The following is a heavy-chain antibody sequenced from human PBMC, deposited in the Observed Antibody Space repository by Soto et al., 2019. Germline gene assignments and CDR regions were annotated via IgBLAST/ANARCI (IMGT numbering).Heavy chain of an antibody. V-gene: IGHV3-30*18. Sequence: PGGSLRLSCAASGFTFSSYAMSWVRQAPGKGLEWVAVISYDGSNKYYADSVKGRFTISRDNPKNTLYLQMNSLRAEDTAVYYCAKVIGFFGVVAPFDYWGQGTLVTLSS. D-gene: IGHD3-3*01. CDR3: AKVIGFFGVVAPFDY. CDR2: ISYDGSNK. CDR1: GFTFSSYA. J-gene: IGHJ4*02.